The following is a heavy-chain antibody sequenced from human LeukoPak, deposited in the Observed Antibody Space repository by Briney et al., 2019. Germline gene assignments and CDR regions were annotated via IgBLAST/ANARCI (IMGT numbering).Heavy chain of an antibody. V-gene: IGHV1-69*13. Sequence: ASVKVSCKPSGGTFSSYAISWVRQAPGQGLKWMGGIIPIFGTANYAQKFQGRVTITADETTSTAYMELSSLRSEDTAVYYCARDISFEDSSGPSYFDYWGQGTLVTVSS. CDR1: GGTFSSYA. D-gene: IGHD6-25*01. J-gene: IGHJ4*02. CDR2: IIPIFGTA. CDR3: ARDISFEDSSGPSYFDY.